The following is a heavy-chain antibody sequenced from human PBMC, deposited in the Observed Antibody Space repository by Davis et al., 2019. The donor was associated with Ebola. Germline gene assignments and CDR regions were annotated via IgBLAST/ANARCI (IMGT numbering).Heavy chain of an antibody. CDR2: ISGGSRTI. D-gene: IGHD3-22*01. CDR3: AKSGYYYDR. J-gene: IGHJ4*02. Sequence: PGGSLRLSCAASEFIFGDHSMNWVRQAPGKGLDWISYISGGSRTIYYADSVKGRFTISRDNSKNTLYLQMNSLRAEDTAVYYCAKSGYYYDRWGQGTLVTVSS. CDR1: EFIFGDHS. V-gene: IGHV3-48*01.